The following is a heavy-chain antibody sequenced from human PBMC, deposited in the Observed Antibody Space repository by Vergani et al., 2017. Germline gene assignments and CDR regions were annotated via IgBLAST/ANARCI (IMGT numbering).Heavy chain of an antibody. Sequence: EVQLVQSGAEVKKPGATVKISCKVSGYTFTDYYMHWVQQAPGKGLEWMGLVDPEDGETIYAENVQGRVTITADTSTDTAYMELSSLRSADTAVYYSSLLWFGKPVVAFDIWGQGTMVTVSS. CDR2: VDPEDGET. CDR1: GYTFTDYY. CDR3: SLLWFGKPVVAFDI. V-gene: IGHV1-69-2*01. D-gene: IGHD3-10*01. J-gene: IGHJ3*02.